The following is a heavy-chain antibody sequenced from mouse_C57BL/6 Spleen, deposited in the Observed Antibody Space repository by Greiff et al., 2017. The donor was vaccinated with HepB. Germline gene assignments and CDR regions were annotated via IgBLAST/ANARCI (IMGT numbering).Heavy chain of an antibody. V-gene: IGHV8-8*01. J-gene: IGHJ4*01. CDR3: ARMGDIRYGNYAMDY. CDR2: IWWDDDK. D-gene: IGHD2-1*01. CDR1: GFSLSTFGMG. Sequence: QVTLKESGPGILQPSQTLSLTCSFSGFSLSTFGMGAGWIRQPSGKGLEWLAHIWWDDDKYYNPALKSRLTISKDTSKNQVFLKIANVDTADTATYYCARMGDIRYGNYAMDYWGQGTSVTVSS.